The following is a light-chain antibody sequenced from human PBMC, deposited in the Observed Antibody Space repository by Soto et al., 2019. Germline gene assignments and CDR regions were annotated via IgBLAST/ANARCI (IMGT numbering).Light chain of an antibody. J-gene: IGLJ1*01. V-gene: IGLV2-14*01. Sequence: QSVLTQPASVSGSPGQSITISCTGTSSDVGGYNYVSWYQQHPGKAPKLMIYEVSHRPSGVSNRFSGSKSGNTASLTISGLQAEDEADYYCSSYTSSSTQVFGTGTKVNVL. CDR1: SSDVGGYNY. CDR3: SSYTSSSTQV. CDR2: EVS.